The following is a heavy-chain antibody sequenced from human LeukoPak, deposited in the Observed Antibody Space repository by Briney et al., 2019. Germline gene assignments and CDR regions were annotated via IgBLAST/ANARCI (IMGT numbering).Heavy chain of an antibody. Sequence: GASLRLSCAASGFTFSSYAMSWVRQAPGKGLEWVSAISGSGGSTYYADSVKGRFTISRDNSKNTLYLQMNSLRAEDTAVYYCAKAESNYGDYVPWDYWGQGTLVTVSS. V-gene: IGHV3-23*01. D-gene: IGHD4-17*01. J-gene: IGHJ4*02. CDR3: AKAESNYGDYVPWDY. CDR1: GFTFSSYA. CDR2: ISGSGGST.